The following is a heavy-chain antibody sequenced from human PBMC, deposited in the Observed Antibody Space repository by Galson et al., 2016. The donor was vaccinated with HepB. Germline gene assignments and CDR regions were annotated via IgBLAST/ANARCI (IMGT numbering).Heavy chain of an antibody. V-gene: IGHV3-23*01. CDR2: ISRSGGTT. D-gene: IGHD2-8*01. CDR3: AKGLEDIARMIYAMPPDY. Sequence: SLRLSCAASGFTFNSYAMSWVRQAPGKGLEWVSGISRSGGTTYYANSVKGRFTISRDNSKNTLYLQINGLRAEDTAVYYCAKGLEDIARMIYAMPPDYWGQGTLVTVSS. J-gene: IGHJ4*02. CDR1: GFTFNSYA.